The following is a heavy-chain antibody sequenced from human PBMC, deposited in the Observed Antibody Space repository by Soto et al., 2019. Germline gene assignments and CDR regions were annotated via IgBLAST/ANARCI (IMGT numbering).Heavy chain of an antibody. CDR2: TYYRSKWYS. CDR3: ARGEQYSGRIFDY. Sequence: SQTLSLTCVISGDSVSSNSAAWNWIRQSPPRGLEWLGRTYYRSKWYSDYAASVESRITVNPDTSKNHFSLQLNSVTPEGTAVYYCARGEQYSGRIFDYWGQGTLVTVSS. D-gene: IGHD1-26*01. CDR1: GDSVSSNSAA. V-gene: IGHV6-1*01. J-gene: IGHJ4*02.